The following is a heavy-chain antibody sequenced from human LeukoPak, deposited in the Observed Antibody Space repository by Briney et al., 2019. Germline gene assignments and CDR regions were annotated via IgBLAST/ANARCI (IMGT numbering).Heavy chain of an antibody. J-gene: IGHJ6*02. CDR2: IYSGGST. D-gene: IGHD3-10*01. CDR1: GFTVSSNY. CDR3: ARDASITMVRGAPPRYYGMDV. V-gene: IGHV3-66*01. Sequence: PGGSLRLSCAASGFTVSSNYMSWVRQAPGKGLEWVSVIYSGGSTYYADSVKGRFTISRDNSKNTRYLQMNSLRAEDTAVYYGARDASITMVRGAPPRYYGMDVWGQGTTVTVSS.